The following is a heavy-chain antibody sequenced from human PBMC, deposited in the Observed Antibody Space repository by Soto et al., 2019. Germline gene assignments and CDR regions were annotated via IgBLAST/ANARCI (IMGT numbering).Heavy chain of an antibody. CDR2: IDPSDSYT. CDR1: GYSFTSYW. Sequence: GESLKISCKGSGYSFTSYWISWVRQMPGKGLEWMGRIDPSDSYTNYSPSFQGHVTISADKSISTAYLQWSSLKASDTAMYYCARAFLVVPAAIDYYYGMDAWGQGTTVTVSS. CDR3: ARAFLVVPAAIDYYYGMDA. D-gene: IGHD2-2*02. J-gene: IGHJ6*02. V-gene: IGHV5-10-1*01.